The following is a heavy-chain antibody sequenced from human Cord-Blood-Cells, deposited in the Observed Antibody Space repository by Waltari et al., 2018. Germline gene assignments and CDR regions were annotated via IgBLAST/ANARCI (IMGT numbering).Heavy chain of an antibody. CDR3: ARPEVYGDYQPYYYYGMDV. Sequence: QLQLQESGPGLVKPWETLSLTCTVSGGSISSSSYYWGWIRQPPGKGLEWIGSIYYSGSTYYNPSLKSRVTISVDTSKNQFSLKLSSVTAADTAVYYCARPEVYGDYQPYYYYGMDVWGQGTTVTVSS. D-gene: IGHD4-17*01. V-gene: IGHV4-39*01. J-gene: IGHJ6*02. CDR2: IYYSGST. CDR1: GGSISSSSYY.